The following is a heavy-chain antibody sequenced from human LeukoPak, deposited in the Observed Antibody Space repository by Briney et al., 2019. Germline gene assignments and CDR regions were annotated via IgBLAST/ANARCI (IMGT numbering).Heavy chain of an antibody. CDR2: LTRGSSNI. Sequence: GGSLRLSCEASGFPFMTYAMNWIRQSPGKGLEWVAFLTRGSSNIQYAESVKGRFTLSRENGKDSLFLQMNSLRAEDTAVYYCARVVPVHEYYNSYMDVWGKGTTVTVSS. CDR3: ARVVPVHEYYNSYMDV. D-gene: IGHD1-1*01. J-gene: IGHJ6*03. CDR1: GFPFMTYA. V-gene: IGHV3-48*01.